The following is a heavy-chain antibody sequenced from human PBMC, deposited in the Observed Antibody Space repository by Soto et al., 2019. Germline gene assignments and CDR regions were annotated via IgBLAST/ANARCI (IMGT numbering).Heavy chain of an antibody. D-gene: IGHD2-15*01. CDR3: ATDIVVVVASDAFDI. CDR1: GFTFSSYA. J-gene: IGHJ3*02. V-gene: IGHV3-23*01. CDR2: ISGSGGST. Sequence: GGSLRLSCAASGFTFSSYAMSWVRQAPGKGLEWVSAISGSGGSTYYADSVKGRFTISRDNSKNTLCLQMNSLRAEDTAVYYCATDIVVVVASDAFDIWGQGTMVTVSS.